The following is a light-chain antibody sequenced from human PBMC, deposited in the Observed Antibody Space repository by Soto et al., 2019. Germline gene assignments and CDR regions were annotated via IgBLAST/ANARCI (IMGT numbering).Light chain of an antibody. Sequence: QSVLTQPASVSGSPGQSVTNSCTGNSSDVGGYNYVAWYQQHPAKAPTLMIYDVSNRPSGVSNRFSGSKSGNTASLTISGLQAEDEADYYCSSYTSSSTFYVFGTGTKVTV. CDR1: SSDVGGYNY. CDR3: SSYTSSSTFYV. CDR2: DVS. J-gene: IGLJ1*01. V-gene: IGLV2-14*01.